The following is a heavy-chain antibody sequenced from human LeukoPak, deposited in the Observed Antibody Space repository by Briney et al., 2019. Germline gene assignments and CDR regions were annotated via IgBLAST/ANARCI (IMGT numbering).Heavy chain of an antibody. CDR1: GFTLSSNW. V-gene: IGHV3-7*01. CDR2: IKQDGSEK. Sequence: GGSLRLSCAASGFTLSSNWMNWVRQAPGKGLEWVAIIKQDGSEKYYVDSVKGRFTISRDNAKNSLYLQMNSLRAEDTAVYYCARGNGFIIDYWGQGALVTVSS. J-gene: IGHJ4*02. D-gene: IGHD2-8*01. CDR3: ARGNGFIIDY.